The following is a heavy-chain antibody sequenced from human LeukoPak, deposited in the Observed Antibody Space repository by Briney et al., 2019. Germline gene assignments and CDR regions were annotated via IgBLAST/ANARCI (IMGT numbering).Heavy chain of an antibody. CDR3: ARGVVVVTAIGYYYMAV. CDR2: INPSGGST. V-gene: IGHV1-46*01. Sequence: RASVKVSCKASGYTFTSYYMHWVRQAPGQGLEWMGIINPSGGSTSYAQKFQGRVTITRDTSASTAYMELSSLRSEDMAVYYCARGVVVVTAIGYYYMAVWGKGTPVTVSS. J-gene: IGHJ6*03. D-gene: IGHD2-21*02. CDR1: GYTFTSYY.